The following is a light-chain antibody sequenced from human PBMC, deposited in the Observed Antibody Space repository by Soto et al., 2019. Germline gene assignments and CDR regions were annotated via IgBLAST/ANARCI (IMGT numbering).Light chain of an antibody. CDR2: AAS. CDR1: QGISSW. CDR3: RQYNSYWT. J-gene: IGKJ1*01. V-gene: IGKV1-5*01. Sequence: DIQMTQSPSTLSASVGDRVTITCRASQGISSWLAWYQQKPGKAPKLLIYAASSLESGVPSRFSGSGSGTEFTLTISSLQPDDFATYYCRQYNSYWTFGQGTKVEIK.